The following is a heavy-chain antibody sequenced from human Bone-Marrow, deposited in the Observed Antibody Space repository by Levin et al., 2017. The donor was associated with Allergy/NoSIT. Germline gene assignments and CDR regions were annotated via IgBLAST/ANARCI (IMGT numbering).Heavy chain of an antibody. CDR3: ARVGVRSSTSCYCLPGESLLDP. Sequence: SETLSLTCAVYGGSFSGYYWSWIRQPPGKGLEWIGEINHSGSTNYNPSLKSRVTISVDTSKNQFSLKLSSVTAADTAVYYCARVGVRSSTSCYCLPGESLLDPWGQGTLVTVSS. CDR2: INHSGST. V-gene: IGHV4-34*01. D-gene: IGHD2-2*01. CDR1: GGSFSGYY. J-gene: IGHJ5*02.